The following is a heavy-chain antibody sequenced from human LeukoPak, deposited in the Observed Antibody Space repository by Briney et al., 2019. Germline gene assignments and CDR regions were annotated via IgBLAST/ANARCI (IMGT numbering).Heavy chain of an antibody. CDR3: ARDTYYDFWSGGYFDY. Sequence: PGGSLRLSCAASGFTFSSYWMSWVRQAPGKGLEWVANIKQDGSEKYYVDFVKGRFTISRDNAKNSLYLQMNSLRAEDTAVYYCARDTYYDFWSGGYFDYWGQGTLVTVSS. CDR2: IKQDGSEK. J-gene: IGHJ4*02. D-gene: IGHD3-3*01. CDR1: GFTFSSYW. V-gene: IGHV3-7*01.